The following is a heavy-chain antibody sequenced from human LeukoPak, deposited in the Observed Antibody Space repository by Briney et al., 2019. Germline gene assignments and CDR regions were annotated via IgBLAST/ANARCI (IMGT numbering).Heavy chain of an antibody. J-gene: IGHJ3*02. CDR1: GFTVSSNY. V-gene: IGHV3-66*01. D-gene: IGHD2-2*03. CDR3: ARDGYCSSTSCLSPGAFDI. CDR2: IYSGGST. Sequence: PGGSLRLSCAASGFTVSSNYMSWVRQAPGKGLEWVSVIYSGGSTYYADSVKGRFTISRDNSKNTLYLQMNSLRAEDTAVYYCARDGYCSSTSCLSPGAFDIWGQGTMVTVSS.